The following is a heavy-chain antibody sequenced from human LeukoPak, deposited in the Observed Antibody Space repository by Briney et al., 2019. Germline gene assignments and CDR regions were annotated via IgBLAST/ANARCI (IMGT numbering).Heavy chain of an antibody. Sequence: GGTLRLSCAASGFTFRNNGMSWVRQAPGKGLEWVSAIIGSGTRTYYADSVKGRFTISRDNSKNTLYLQMNSLRAEDTAVYYCAKDFNPRYSSGWFFDYWGQGTLVTVSS. D-gene: IGHD6-19*01. V-gene: IGHV3-23*01. CDR2: IIGSGTRT. CDR3: AKDFNPRYSSGWFFDY. J-gene: IGHJ4*02. CDR1: GFTFRNNG.